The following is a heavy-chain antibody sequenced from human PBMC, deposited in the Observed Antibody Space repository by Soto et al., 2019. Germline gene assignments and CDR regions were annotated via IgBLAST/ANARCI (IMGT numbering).Heavy chain of an antibody. D-gene: IGHD6-25*01. CDR2: TYYRSKWYN. Sequence: SQTLSLTCAISGDSVSSNSAAWNWIRQSPSRGLEWLGRTYYRSKWYNDYAVSVKSRITINPDTSKNQFSLQLNSVTPEDAAVYYCARGSGDRPYWYFDLWGRGTLVTVSS. CDR3: ARGSGDRPYWYFDL. CDR1: GDSVSSNSAA. J-gene: IGHJ2*01. V-gene: IGHV6-1*01.